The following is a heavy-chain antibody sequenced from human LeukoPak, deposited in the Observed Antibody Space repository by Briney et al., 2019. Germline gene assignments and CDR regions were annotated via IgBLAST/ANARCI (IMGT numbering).Heavy chain of an antibody. CDR2: MNPNSGNT. CDR1: GYTFTSYY. J-gene: IGHJ6*03. Sequence: ASVKVSCKASGYTFTSYYINWVRQATGQGLEWMGWMNPNSGNTGYAQKFQGRVTITRNTSISTAYMELSSLRSEDTAVYYCARKTPIAAAGTGGYYYYYYYMDVWGKGTTVTVSS. CDR3: ARKTPIAAAGTGGYYYYYYYMDV. V-gene: IGHV1-8*03. D-gene: IGHD6-13*01.